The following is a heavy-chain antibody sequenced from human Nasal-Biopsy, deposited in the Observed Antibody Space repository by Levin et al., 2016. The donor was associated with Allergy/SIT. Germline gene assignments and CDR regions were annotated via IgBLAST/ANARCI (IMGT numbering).Heavy chain of an antibody. CDR1: GFNFSNYA. D-gene: IGHD4-17*01. J-gene: IGHJ3*01. V-gene: IGHV3-23*01. CDR2: ISATGGRT. Sequence: GESLKISCAASGFNFSNYAMTWVRQAPGKGLEWVSSISATGGRTYYADSVRGRFTFSRDNSKNTLYLQMNSLGAEDTALYYCAKALDSDDYEDAFDVWGQGTMVTVSS. CDR3: AKALDSDDYEDAFDV.